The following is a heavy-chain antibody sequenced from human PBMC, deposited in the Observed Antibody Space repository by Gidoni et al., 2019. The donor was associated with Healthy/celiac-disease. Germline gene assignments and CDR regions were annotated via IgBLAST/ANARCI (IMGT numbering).Heavy chain of an antibody. CDR2: ISGSGGST. CDR1: GFTFSSYA. Sequence: EVQLLESGGGLVQPGGSLRLSCPASGFTFSSYAMRWVRQGPGKGLEWVSAISGSGGSTYYADSVKGRFTISRDNSKNTLYLQMNSLRAEDTAVYYCAKGGFLEWYSDYWGQGTLVTVSS. CDR3: AKGGFLEWYSDY. D-gene: IGHD3-3*01. V-gene: IGHV3-23*01. J-gene: IGHJ4*02.